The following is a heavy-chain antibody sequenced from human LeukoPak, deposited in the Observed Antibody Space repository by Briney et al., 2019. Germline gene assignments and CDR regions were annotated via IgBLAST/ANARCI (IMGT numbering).Heavy chain of an antibody. CDR3: ARVDEYCSGGSCYFDY. J-gene: IGHJ4*02. D-gene: IGHD2-15*01. CDR2: MNPNSGNT. V-gene: IGHV1-8*01. CDR1: VYTFTSYD. Sequence: ASVKVSCTASVYTFTSYDINWVRQATGQGLEWMGWMNPNSGNTGYAQKFQGRVTMTRNTPISTAYMELSSLRSEDTAVYYCARVDEYCSGGSCYFDYWGQGTLVTVSS.